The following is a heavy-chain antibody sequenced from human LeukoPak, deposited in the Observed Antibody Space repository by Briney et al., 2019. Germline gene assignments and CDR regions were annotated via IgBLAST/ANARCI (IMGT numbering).Heavy chain of an antibody. J-gene: IGHJ4*02. V-gene: IGHV3-20*04. CDR1: GFTFDDYG. D-gene: IGHD1-26*01. CDR3: ARDPKMTYRIVGTTGYFDY. CDR2: ITNWNGGST. Sequence: GGSLRLSCEASGFTFDDYGMSWVRQSTGKGLEWVSAITNWNGGSTGYADSVKGRFTVSRDNAKNSLYLQMNSLRAEDTAVYYCARDPKMTYRIVGTTGYFDYWGQGTLVTVSS.